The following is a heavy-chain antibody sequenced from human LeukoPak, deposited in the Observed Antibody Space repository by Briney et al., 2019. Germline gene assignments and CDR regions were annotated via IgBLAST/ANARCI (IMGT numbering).Heavy chain of an antibody. J-gene: IGHJ3*01. V-gene: IGHV3-74*01. CDR2: IYSVGRDK. CDR1: GLTFSTAW. D-gene: IGHD3-10*01. CDR3: ASDSGHAFYF. Sequence: GGSLRLSCAASGLTFSTAWMRSVCQPPREGLLWVLRIYSVGRDKTYADSVRGRFTISRDNAKNTVYLQMNSVRAEDSAVYYCASDSGHAFYFWGQGTMVTVSS.